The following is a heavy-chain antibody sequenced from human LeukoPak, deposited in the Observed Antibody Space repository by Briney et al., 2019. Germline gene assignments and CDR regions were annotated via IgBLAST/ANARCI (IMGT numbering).Heavy chain of an antibody. V-gene: IGHV3-20*04. D-gene: IGHD3-3*01. CDR3: ARGGITIFGGIIYQDY. J-gene: IGHJ4*02. Sequence: GGSLRLSCAASGFTFDDYAMHWVRHAPGKGLEWVSGINWNGGSTGYVDSVKGRFTISRDNAKNSLYLQMNSLRAEDTAFYYCARGGITIFGGIIYQDYWGQGTLVTVSS. CDR1: GFTFDDYA. CDR2: INWNGGST.